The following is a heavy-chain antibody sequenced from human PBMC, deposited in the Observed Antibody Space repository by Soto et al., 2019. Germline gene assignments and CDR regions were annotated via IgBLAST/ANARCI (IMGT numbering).Heavy chain of an antibody. D-gene: IGHD3-10*01. V-gene: IGHV4-59*01. J-gene: IGHJ4*02. CDR2: IYYSGST. CDR3: ASYYSDHYYFDY. CDR1: GGSISNYY. Sequence: PSETLSLTCTVSGGSISNYYWSWIRQPPGKGLEWIGYIYYSGSTNYNPSLKSRVTISVDTSKNQFSLKLSSVTAADTAVYYCASYYSDHYYFDYWGQGTLVTVSS.